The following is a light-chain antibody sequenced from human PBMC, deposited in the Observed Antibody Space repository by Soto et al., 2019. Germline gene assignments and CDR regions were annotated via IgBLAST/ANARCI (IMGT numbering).Light chain of an antibody. J-gene: IGKJ2*01. Sequence: EIVMTQSPATLSMSPGDRATLSCRATQSVSRNLAWYQQKPGQAPRLLIYGASTRATGVPDRISGSGSGTEFTLTISSLQSEDFAIYYCQQYNNWPPMYTFGQGTKVDIK. CDR3: QQYNNWPPMYT. CDR1: QSVSRN. CDR2: GAS. V-gene: IGKV3-15*01.